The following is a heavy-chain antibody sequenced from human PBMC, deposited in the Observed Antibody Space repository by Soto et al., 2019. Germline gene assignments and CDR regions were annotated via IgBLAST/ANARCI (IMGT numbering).Heavy chain of an antibody. Sequence: VASVKVSCKASGYTFTGYYMHWVRQAPGQGLEWMGWINPNSGGTNYAQKFQGWVTMTRDTSISTAYMELSRLRSDDTAVYYCASVRLFGPVGGTFYDWGRRTVVTVSA. D-gene: IGHD6-19*01. CDR2: INPNSGGT. CDR1: GYTFTGYY. J-gene: IGHJ4*02. V-gene: IGHV1-2*04. CDR3: ASVRLFGPVGGTFYD.